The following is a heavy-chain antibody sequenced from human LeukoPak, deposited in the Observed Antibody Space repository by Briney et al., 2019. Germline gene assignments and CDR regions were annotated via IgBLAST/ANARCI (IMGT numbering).Heavy chain of an antibody. V-gene: IGHV4-34*01. CDR1: GGSFSGYY. D-gene: IGHD3-10*01. Sequence: SETLSLTCAVYGGSFSGYYWSWIRQPPGEGLEWIGEINQSGSTNYHTSRESRVTIPVDTSKNQFFLKLSSVTAADTAVYYCARRRMVRGVIAYKPGVGYFDYWGQATLVTASS. CDR2: INQSGST. J-gene: IGHJ4*02. CDR3: ARRRMVRGVIAYKPGVGYFDY.